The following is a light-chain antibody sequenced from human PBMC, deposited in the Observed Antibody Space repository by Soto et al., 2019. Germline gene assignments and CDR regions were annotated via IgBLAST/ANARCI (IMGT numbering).Light chain of an antibody. CDR3: QQSYSTPPLT. Sequence: DIQMTQSPSSLSASVGDRVTITCRASQSISSYLNWYQQKPGKAPKLLIYAASSLQSGVPSRFSGRRSGTEFTLTISSLQPEDFATYYCQQSYSTPPLTFGGGTNVEIK. V-gene: IGKV1-39*01. CDR1: QSISSY. J-gene: IGKJ4*01. CDR2: AAS.